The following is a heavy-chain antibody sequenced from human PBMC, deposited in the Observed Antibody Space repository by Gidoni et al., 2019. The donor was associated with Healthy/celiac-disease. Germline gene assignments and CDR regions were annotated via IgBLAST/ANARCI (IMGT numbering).Heavy chain of an antibody. V-gene: IGHV4-39*01. CDR2: IYYSGST. J-gene: IGHJ4*02. Sequence: QLQLQDSRPGLVKPSETLSLTSTVSGASISSRSYYWGWIRQPPGKGLEWIGSIYYSGSTYYNPALKSGVTISVDTSKNQFALKLSSVTAADTAVYDCARRTRGVGEFDDWGQGTLVTVSS. CDR1: GASISSRSYY. D-gene: IGHD2-15*01. CDR3: ARRTRGVGEFDD.